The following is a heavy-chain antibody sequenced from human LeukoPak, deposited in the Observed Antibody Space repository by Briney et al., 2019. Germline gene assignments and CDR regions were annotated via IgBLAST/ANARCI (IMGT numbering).Heavy chain of an antibody. Sequence: GGSLRLSCAASGFTFSSYEMNWVRQAPGKGLEWVSYIGSSGSTIYYADAVKGRFTISRDNAKNSLYLQMNSLRAEDTAVYYCARSMTGYCSCTSCQSLFDCGQGTLVTVSS. D-gene: IGHD2-2*01. CDR3: ARSMTGYCSCTSCQSLFD. V-gene: IGHV3-48*03. CDR2: IGSSGSTI. J-gene: IGHJ4*02. CDR1: GFTFSSYE.